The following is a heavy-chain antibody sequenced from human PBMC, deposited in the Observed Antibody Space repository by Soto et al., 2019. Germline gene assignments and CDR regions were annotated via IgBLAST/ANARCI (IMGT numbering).Heavy chain of an antibody. CDR1: GFTFSSYW. CDR3: ARERLELLEPFDP. V-gene: IGHV3-7*01. D-gene: IGHD1-7*01. CDR2: IKQDGSEK. J-gene: IGHJ5*02. Sequence: GGSLRLSCAASGFTFSSYWMSWVRQAPGKGLEWVANIKQDGSEKYYVDSVKGRFTISRDNAKNSLYLQMNSLRAEDTAVYYCARERLELLEPFDPWGQGTLVTVSS.